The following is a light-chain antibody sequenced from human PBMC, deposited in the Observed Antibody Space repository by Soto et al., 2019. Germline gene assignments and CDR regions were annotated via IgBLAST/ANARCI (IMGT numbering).Light chain of an antibody. CDR2: ECS. CDR3: CSYAGSSTLV. V-gene: IGLV2-23*01. CDR1: SSDVGSYNL. Sequence: QSALTQPAAVSGSPGQSITISCSGTSSDVGSYNLVSWYQQYPGKAPKLMIYECSKRPSGVSNRFSGSKSGNTASLTISGLQDDDEADYYCCSYAGSSTLVFGGGTKLTVL. J-gene: IGLJ2*01.